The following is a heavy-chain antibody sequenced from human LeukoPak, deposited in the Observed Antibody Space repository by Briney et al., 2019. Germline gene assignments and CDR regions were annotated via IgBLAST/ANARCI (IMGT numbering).Heavy chain of an antibody. Sequence: SETLSLTCTVSGGSINGYYWSWIRQPPGKGLEWIGYIYYSGSTNYNPSLKSRVTISVDTSKNRFSLNLSSVTAADTAVYYCARLHFAAAEEFDPWGQGTLVTVSS. CDR1: GGSINGYY. D-gene: IGHD6-13*01. CDR3: ARLHFAAAEEFDP. CDR2: IYYSGST. J-gene: IGHJ5*02. V-gene: IGHV4-59*08.